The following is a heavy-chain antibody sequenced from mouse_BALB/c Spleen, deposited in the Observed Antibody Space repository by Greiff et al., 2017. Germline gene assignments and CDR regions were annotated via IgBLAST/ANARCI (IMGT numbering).Heavy chain of an antibody. J-gene: IGHJ2*01. CDR3: ARKGGYGYLDY. V-gene: IGHV2-3*01. CDR1: GFSLTSYG. CDR2: IWGDGST. Sequence: QLQQSGPGLVAPSQSLSITCTVSGFSLTSYGVSWVRQPPGKGLEWLGVIWGDGSTNYHSALISRLSISKDNSKSQVFLKLNSLQANDTAIYYCARKGGYGYLDYWGQGTTLTVSS. D-gene: IGHD1-1*02.